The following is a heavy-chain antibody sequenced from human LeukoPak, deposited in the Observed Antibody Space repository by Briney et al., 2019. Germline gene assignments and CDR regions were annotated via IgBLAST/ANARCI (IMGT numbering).Heavy chain of an antibody. J-gene: IGHJ4*02. Sequence: GGSLRLSCADSRFTFRNYWMHWVRQAPGKGLVCVARIRGDSVITNYADSVKGRFSISRDNTRNTLYLQMTGLRAEDTAVYYCARGGTSVSCVDQWGQGTLVTVSS. V-gene: IGHV3-74*01. CDR1: RFTFRNYW. CDR2: IRGDSVIT. D-gene: IGHD4-23*01. CDR3: ARGGTSVSCVDQ.